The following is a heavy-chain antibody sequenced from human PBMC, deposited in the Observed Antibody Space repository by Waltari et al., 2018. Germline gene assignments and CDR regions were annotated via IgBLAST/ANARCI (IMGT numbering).Heavy chain of an antibody. Sequence: QLQLQESGPGLVKPSETLSLTCTVSGGSISSSSYYWGWIRQPPGTGLEWIGSIYYSGSTYYNPSLKSRVTISVDTSKNQFSLKLSSVTAADTAVYYCAINLNYDFWSGYYRLDAFDIWGQGTMVTVSS. CDR3: AINLNYDFWSGYYRLDAFDI. V-gene: IGHV4-39*01. D-gene: IGHD3-3*01. CDR2: IYYSGST. J-gene: IGHJ3*02. CDR1: GGSISSSSYY.